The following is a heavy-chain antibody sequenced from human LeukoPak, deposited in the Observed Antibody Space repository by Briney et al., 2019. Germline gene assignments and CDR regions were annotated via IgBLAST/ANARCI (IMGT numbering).Heavy chain of an antibody. CDR3: ARGYYDVLTGLYYFDY. Sequence: SETLSLTCTVSGGSISSYYWTWIRQPPGKGLEWIGYINYSGSTNYNPSLKSRVSTSIDTPKNQFSLKLSSVTAADTAVYYCARGYYDVLTGLYYFDYWGQGTLVTVSS. CDR2: INYSGST. V-gene: IGHV4-59*01. CDR1: GGSISSYY. J-gene: IGHJ4*02. D-gene: IGHD3-9*01.